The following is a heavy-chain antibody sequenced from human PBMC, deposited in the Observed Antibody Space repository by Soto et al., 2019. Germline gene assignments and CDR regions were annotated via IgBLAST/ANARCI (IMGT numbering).Heavy chain of an antibody. Sequence: SVKVSCKASGGTFSSYAISWVRQAPGQGLEWMGGIIPIFGTANYAQKFQGRVTITADESTSTAYMELSSLRSEDTAVYYCARDLLPISSGGRDAFDIWGQGTMVTVSS. CDR2: IIPIFGTA. CDR1: GGTFSSYA. J-gene: IGHJ3*02. CDR3: ARDLLPISSGGRDAFDI. V-gene: IGHV1-69*13. D-gene: IGHD3-3*02.